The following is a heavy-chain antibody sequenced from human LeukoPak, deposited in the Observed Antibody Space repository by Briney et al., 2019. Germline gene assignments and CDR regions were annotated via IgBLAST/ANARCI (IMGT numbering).Heavy chain of an antibody. CDR2: IYHSGST. CDR3: ARVQQLPLGAFDI. Sequence: PSQTLSLTCAVSGGSISSGGYSWSWIRQPPGKGLEWIGYIYHSGSTYYNPSLKSRVTISVDRSKNQFSLKLSSVTAADTAVYYCARVQQLPLGAFDIWGQGTMVTVSS. V-gene: IGHV4-30-2*01. D-gene: IGHD6-13*01. J-gene: IGHJ3*02. CDR1: GGSISSGGYS.